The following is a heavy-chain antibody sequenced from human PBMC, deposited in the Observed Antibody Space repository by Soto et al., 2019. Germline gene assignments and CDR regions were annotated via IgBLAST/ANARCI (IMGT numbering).Heavy chain of an antibody. CDR3: ARESLFGDYMDV. J-gene: IGHJ6*03. Sequence: PGGSLRLSCAASGFTVSSNYMSWVRQAPGKGLEWVSVIYSGGSTYYADSVKGRFTISRDNSKNTLYLQMNSVRAEDTAVYYCARESLFGDYMDVWGKGTTVTVSS. CDR1: GFTVSSNY. V-gene: IGHV3-66*01. CDR2: IYSGGST. D-gene: IGHD2-21*01.